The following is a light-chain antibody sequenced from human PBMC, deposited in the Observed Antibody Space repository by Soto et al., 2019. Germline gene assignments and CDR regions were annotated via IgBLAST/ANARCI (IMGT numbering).Light chain of an antibody. CDR1: QSVTSY. CDR2: GAS. J-gene: IGKJ5*01. CDR3: QQSYSTAIT. V-gene: IGKV3-11*01. Sequence: EIVLTQSPATLSLSPGERATLSCRASQSVTSYLAWYQQKPGQAPRLLIYGASTRATGIPARFSGSGSGTDFTLTISSLQPEDFATYYCQQSYSTAITFGQGTRLEI.